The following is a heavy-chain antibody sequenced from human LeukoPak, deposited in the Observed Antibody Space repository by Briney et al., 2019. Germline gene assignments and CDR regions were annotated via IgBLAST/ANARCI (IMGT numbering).Heavy chain of an antibody. Sequence: SVKVSCKASAGTFSSFAISWVRQAPGQGLEWMGGIIAIFGTANYAQKFQGRVTITADESTSTTYMELSSLRSEDTAVYYCAGEVGATTSFDYWGQGTLATVSS. J-gene: IGHJ4*02. CDR1: AGTFSSFA. CDR3: AGEVGATTSFDY. D-gene: IGHD1-26*01. CDR2: IIAIFGTA. V-gene: IGHV1-69*01.